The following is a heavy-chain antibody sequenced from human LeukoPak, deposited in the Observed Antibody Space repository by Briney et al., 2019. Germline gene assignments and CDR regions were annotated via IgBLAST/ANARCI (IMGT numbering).Heavy chain of an antibody. Sequence: SETLSLTCTDPGGSTSSYYSSCVRHPPRRGLERIGYIYYSGRTTYHPSPKSRVTISVDTSRNQFSLKLSSVTAADTAVYYCARRVCSGGSCYLDYWGQGTLVTVSS. D-gene: IGHD2-15*01. J-gene: IGHJ4*02. V-gene: IGHV4-59*01. CDR3: ARRVCSGGSCYLDY. CDR2: IYYSGRT. CDR1: GGSTSSYY.